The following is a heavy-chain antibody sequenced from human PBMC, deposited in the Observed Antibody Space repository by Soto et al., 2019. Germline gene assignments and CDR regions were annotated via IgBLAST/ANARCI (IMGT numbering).Heavy chain of an antibody. J-gene: IGHJ6*02. CDR2: INPNSGGT. D-gene: IGHD5-12*01. CDR1: GYTFTGYY. CDR3: ARGIVATDGDYYYGMDF. V-gene: IGHV1-2*02. Sequence: QVQLVQSGAEVKKPGASVKVSCKASGYTFTGYYMHWVRQAPGQGLEWMGWINPNSGGTNYAQKFQGRVTMTRDTSISTAYMELSRLRSDDTAVYYCARGIVATDGDYYYGMDFCGQGTTVTVSS.